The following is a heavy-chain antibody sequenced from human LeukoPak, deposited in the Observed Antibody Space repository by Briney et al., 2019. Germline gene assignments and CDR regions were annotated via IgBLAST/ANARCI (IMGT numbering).Heavy chain of an antibody. V-gene: IGHV3-21*01. J-gene: IGHJ4*02. D-gene: IGHD3-3*01. CDR2: ISSSSSYI. CDR3: ARVRSVPNLGMDV. Sequence: GGSLRLSCAASGFTFSSYSMNWVRQAPGKWLEWVSSISSSSSYIYYADSVKGRFTISRDNAKNSLYLQMNSLRAEDTAVYYCARVRSVPNLGMDVWGQGTLVTVSS. CDR1: GFTFSSYS.